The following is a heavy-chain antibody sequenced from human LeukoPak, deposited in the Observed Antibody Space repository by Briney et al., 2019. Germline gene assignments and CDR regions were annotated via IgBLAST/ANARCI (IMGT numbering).Heavy chain of an antibody. V-gene: IGHV4-59*08. CDR2: IYYSGST. CDR1: GGSISSYY. J-gene: IGHJ3*02. D-gene: IGHD5-18*01. Sequence: KPSETLSLTCTVSGGSISSYYWSWIRQPPGKGLEWIGYIYYSGSTNYNPSLKSRVTISVDTSKNQFSLKLSSVTAADTAVYYCARRGYSYGYGDAFDTWGQGTMVTVSS. CDR3: ARRGYSYGYGDAFDT.